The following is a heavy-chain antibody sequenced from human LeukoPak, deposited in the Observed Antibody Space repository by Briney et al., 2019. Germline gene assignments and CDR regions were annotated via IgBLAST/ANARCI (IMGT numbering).Heavy chain of an antibody. CDR1: GFTFSNVW. J-gene: IGHJ4*02. D-gene: IGHD2-15*01. CDR3: AKQLGYCSDGSCYFPY. CDR2: ISNNGGYT. V-gene: IGHV3-23*01. Sequence: PGGSLRLSCAASGFTFSNVWMSWVRQAPGKGLEWVSAISNNGGYTYYADSVQGRFTISRDNSKSTLCLQMNSLRAEDTAVYYCAKQLGYCSDGSCYFPYWGQGTLVTVSS.